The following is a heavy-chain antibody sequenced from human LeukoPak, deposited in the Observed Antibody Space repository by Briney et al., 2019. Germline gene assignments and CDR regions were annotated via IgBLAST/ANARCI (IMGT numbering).Heavy chain of an antibody. V-gene: IGHV4-31*03. Sequence: PSETLSLTCTVSGGSISSGGYYWSWIRQHPGKGLEWIGYIYYSGSTYYNPSLKSRVTISVDTSKNQFSLKLSSVTAADTAVYYCTRAVTIFGAPDQNMDQINWFDPWGQGTLVTVSS. D-gene: IGHD3-3*01. J-gene: IGHJ5*02. CDR3: TRAVTIFGAPDQNMDQINWFDP. CDR2: IYYSGST. CDR1: GGSISSGGYY.